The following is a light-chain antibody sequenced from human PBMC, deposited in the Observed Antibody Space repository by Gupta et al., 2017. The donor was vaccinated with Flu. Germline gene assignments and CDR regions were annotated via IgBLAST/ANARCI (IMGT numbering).Light chain of an antibody. CDR3: QQYNTYPFT. CDR2: KAS. V-gene: IGKV1-5*03. Sequence: DIQMTQSAFTLSASVGDRVTITCRASQPISDGLAWYQQKPGKAPKLLIYKASSSESGVPSRFSGSGSGTEFTLTIRSLQPDDFATYYCQQYNTYPFTFGPGTQVDVK. CDR1: QPISDG. J-gene: IGKJ3*01.